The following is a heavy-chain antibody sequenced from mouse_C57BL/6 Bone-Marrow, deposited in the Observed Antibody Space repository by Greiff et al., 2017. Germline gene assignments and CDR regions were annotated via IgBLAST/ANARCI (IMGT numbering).Heavy chain of an antibody. J-gene: IGHJ4*01. CDR2: ISSGGSYT. CDR1: GFTFSSYG. V-gene: IGHV5-6*01. CDR3: ARRSYYYGSTSYAMDY. D-gene: IGHD1-1*01. Sequence: VQLKESGGDLVKPGGSLKLSCAASGFTFSSYGMSWVRQTPDKRLEWVATISSGGSYTYYPDSVKGRFTISRDNAKNTLYLQMSSLKSEDTAMYYCARRSYYYGSTSYAMDYWGQGTSVTVSS.